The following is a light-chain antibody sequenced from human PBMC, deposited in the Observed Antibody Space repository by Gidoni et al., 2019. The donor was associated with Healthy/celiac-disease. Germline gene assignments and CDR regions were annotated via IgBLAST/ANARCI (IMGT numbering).Light chain of an antibody. V-gene: IGKV3-11*01. CDR2: DAS. CDR1: QSVSSY. Sequence: EIVLTQSPATLSLSPGERATLSCRASQSVSSYLAWYQQKPGQAPTLLIYDASNRATGIPARFSGSGSGTDFTLTIRSLEPEAFAVYYCQQRSNWPVTFGQGTKLEIK. CDR3: QQRSNWPVT. J-gene: IGKJ2*01.